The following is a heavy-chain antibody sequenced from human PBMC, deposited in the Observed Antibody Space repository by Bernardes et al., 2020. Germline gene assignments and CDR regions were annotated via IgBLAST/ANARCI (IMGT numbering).Heavy chain of an antibody. D-gene: IGHD1-26*01. CDR1: GGSVSSGSYY. J-gene: IGHJ3*02. V-gene: IGHV4-61*01. Sequence: ETLSLTCTVSGGSVSSGSYYWSWIRQPPGKGLEWIGYIYYSGSTNYNPSLKSRVTISVDTSKNQFSLKLSSVTAADTAVYYCARDRIGRSGSYSAGHYDAFDIWGQGTMVTVSS. CDR2: IYYSGST. CDR3: ARDRIGRSGSYSAGHYDAFDI.